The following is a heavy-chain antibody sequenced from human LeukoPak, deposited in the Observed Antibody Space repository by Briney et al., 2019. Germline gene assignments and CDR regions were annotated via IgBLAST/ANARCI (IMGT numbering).Heavy chain of an antibody. V-gene: IGHV4-34*01. CDR1: GGSFSGYY. D-gene: IGHD2-2*01. J-gene: IGHJ3*02. Sequence: SETLSLTCAVYGGSFSGYYWSWIRQPPGKGLEWIGEINHSGSTNYNPSLKSRVTISVDTSKNQFSLKLSSVTAADTAVYYCARNRLNRALGYCSSTSCIGDAFDIWGQGTMVTVSS. CDR3: ARNRLNRALGYCSSTSCIGDAFDI. CDR2: INHSGST.